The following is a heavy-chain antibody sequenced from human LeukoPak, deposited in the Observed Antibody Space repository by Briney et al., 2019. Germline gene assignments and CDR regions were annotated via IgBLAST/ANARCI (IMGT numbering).Heavy chain of an antibody. J-gene: IGHJ4*02. CDR1: GCSISTGGYY. D-gene: IGHD7-27*01. V-gene: IGHV4-31*03. CDR3: ARDWGTYFDY. Sequence: SETLSLTCTVSGCSISTGGYYWSWIRQHPGKGLEWIAYIHYSGSTYYNPSLKSRVTISVDTSKNQFSLHLTSVTAADTAVYYCARDWGTYFDYWGQGTLVTVSS. CDR2: IHYSGST.